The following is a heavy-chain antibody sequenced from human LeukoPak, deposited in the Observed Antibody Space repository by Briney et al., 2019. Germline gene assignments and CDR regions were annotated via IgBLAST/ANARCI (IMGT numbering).Heavy chain of an antibody. CDR1: GFTFDDYN. V-gene: IGHV3-43*01. J-gene: IGHJ6*03. D-gene: IGHD5-12*01. CDR2: ITWNGDST. CDR3: AKDKWLRGYYYYYMDV. Sequence: GGSLRLSCAASGFTFDDYNMHWVRQAPGKGLEWVSLITWNGDSTYYADSVEGRFTISRDNSRNSLYLQMNSLRTEDTALYYCAKDKWLRGYYYYYMDVWGKGTTVTVSS.